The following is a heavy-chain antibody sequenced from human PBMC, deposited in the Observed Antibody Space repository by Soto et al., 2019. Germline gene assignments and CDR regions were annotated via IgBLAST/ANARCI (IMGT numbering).Heavy chain of an antibody. CDR2: INHAEST. D-gene: IGHD3-10*01. V-gene: IGHV4-59*11. CDR3: ARFRRNYFDS. J-gene: IGHJ4*02. CDR1: GGSIIGLY. Sequence: SETLSVTCTVSGGSIIGLYWGRIRQPPGKGLEWIGYINHAESTYYSPSLQSRVTISLDSSKTQFSLILTSVTAADTAVYFCARFRRNYFDSWGQGTLVTVSS.